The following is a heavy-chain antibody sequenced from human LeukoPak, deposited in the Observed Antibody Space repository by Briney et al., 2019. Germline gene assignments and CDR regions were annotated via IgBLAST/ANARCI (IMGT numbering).Heavy chain of an antibody. D-gene: IGHD3-3*02. CDR1: QFTFSMYW. CDR2: IKQDGSER. J-gene: IGHJ6*03. CDR3: ARLGKEGISHFMDV. V-gene: IGHV3-7*01. Sequence: GGSLRLSCAASQFTFSMYWMSWVRQAPGKGLEGVANIKQDGSERYYVDSVKGRFTVSRDNAKNSLYLQMNSLRVEDTAVYYWARLGKEGISHFMDVWGNGTTVTVSS.